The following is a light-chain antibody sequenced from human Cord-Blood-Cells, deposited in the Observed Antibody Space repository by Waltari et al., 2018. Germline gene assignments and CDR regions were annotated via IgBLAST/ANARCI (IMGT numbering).Light chain of an antibody. J-gene: IGKJ1*01. Sequence: DIQMTQSPSTLSASVGDRVTSTGRASPSISSWLAWYQQTPEKAPKLLIDKASSLESGVPSRCGGSGSGTEITIIISSLQADDFATYCCQQYNSYWTFGQGTKVEIK. CDR2: KAS. V-gene: IGKV1-5*03. CDR1: PSISSW. CDR3: QQYNSYWT.